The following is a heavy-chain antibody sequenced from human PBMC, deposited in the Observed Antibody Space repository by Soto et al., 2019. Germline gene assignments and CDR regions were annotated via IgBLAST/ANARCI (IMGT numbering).Heavy chain of an antibody. Sequence: EVQLVESGGGLVQPGGSLRLSCAASGFTFSSYWMSWVRQAPGKGLEWVANIKQDGSEKYYVDSVKGRFTISRDNAMNSLYLKMNRLRAEDTAVYYCVSEVLRFLEWLPISRWFVPWGQGTLVTVCS. CDR1: GFTFSSYW. J-gene: IGHJ5*02. CDR2: IKQDGSEK. D-gene: IGHD3-3*01. CDR3: VSEVLRFLEWLPISRWFVP. V-gene: IGHV3-7*05.